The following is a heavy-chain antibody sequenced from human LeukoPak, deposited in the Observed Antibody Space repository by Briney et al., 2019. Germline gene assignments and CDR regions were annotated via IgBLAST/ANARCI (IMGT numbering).Heavy chain of an antibody. CDR2: ISGSGGST. Sequence: PGGSLRLSCAASGFTFSSYAMSWVRRAPGEGLECGLTISGSGGSTYYAHTVKGRFTTTRDNSKNALYMQMITLRAEDAAVYYCANFQAGLWVSIPNNWFDSWGQGTLVIVSS. CDR3: ANFQAGLWVSIPNNWFDS. V-gene: IGHV3-23*01. CDR1: GFTFSSYA. J-gene: IGHJ5*01. D-gene: IGHD3-3*01.